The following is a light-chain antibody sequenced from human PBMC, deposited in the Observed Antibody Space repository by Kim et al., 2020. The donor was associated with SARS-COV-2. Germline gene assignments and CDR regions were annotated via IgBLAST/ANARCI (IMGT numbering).Light chain of an antibody. J-gene: IGLJ3*02. CDR2: RDK. CDR3: QVWDSSTWV. Sequence: SYELTQPRSVSVALGQTARITCEENNINMKNVHWYQQRPGQAPLLVIYRDKARPSGIPERFSGSNSGNTATLTISRAQAGDEADYYCQVWDSSTWVFGGGTQLT. V-gene: IGLV3-9*01. CDR1: NINMKN.